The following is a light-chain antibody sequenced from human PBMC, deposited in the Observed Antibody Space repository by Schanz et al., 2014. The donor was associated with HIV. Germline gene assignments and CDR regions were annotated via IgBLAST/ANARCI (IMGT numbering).Light chain of an antibody. CDR3: QQYATSAFT. Sequence: EIVLTQSPGTLSLSPGERATLSCRASQSVSSSYLAWYQQKPGQPPRLLIYGASSRATGIPDRFSGSGSGTDFSLTISRLEPEDFAVYFCQQYATSAFTFGPGTKVDIK. CDR1: QSVSSSY. J-gene: IGKJ3*01. V-gene: IGKV3-20*01. CDR2: GAS.